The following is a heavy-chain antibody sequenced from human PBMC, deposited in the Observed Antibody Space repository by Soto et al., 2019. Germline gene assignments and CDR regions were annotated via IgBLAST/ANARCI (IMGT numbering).Heavy chain of an antibody. V-gene: IGHV1-69*08. CDR3: ARDYYGSGSPTNHYYYYYMDV. CDR1: GGTFSSYT. J-gene: IGHJ6*03. Sequence: QVQLVQSGAEVKKLGSSVKVSCKASGGTFSSYTISWVRQAPGQGLEWMGRIIPILGIANYAQKFQGRVTITADKSTSTAYMEMSSLRSEDTAVYYCARDYYGSGSPTNHYYYYYMDVWGKGTTVTVSS. D-gene: IGHD3-10*01. CDR2: IIPILGIA.